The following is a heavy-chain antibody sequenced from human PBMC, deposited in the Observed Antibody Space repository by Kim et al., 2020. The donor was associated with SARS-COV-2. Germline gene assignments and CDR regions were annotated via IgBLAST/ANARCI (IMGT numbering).Heavy chain of an antibody. CDR1: GFTFSSYG. Sequence: GGSLRLSCAASGFTFSSYGMHWVRQAPGKGLEWVAVIWYDGSNKYYADSVKGRFTISRDNSKNTLYLQMNSLRAEDTAVYYCARDPVVRRQQLRSGGKYGMDVWGQGTTVTVSS. CDR2: IWYDGSNK. J-gene: IGHJ6*02. D-gene: IGHD6-13*01. V-gene: IGHV3-33*01. CDR3: ARDPVVRRQQLRSGGKYGMDV.